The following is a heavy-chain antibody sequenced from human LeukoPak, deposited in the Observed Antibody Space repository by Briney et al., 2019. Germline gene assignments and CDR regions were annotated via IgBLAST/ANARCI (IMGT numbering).Heavy chain of an antibody. J-gene: IGHJ3*02. Sequence: GGSLRLSCAASGFTFSSYGMHWVRQAPGKGLEWVAVISYDGSNKYYADSVKGRFTISRDNSKNTLYLQMNSLRAEDTAVYYCAKDSGLLLQVDAFDIWGQGTMVTVSS. D-gene: IGHD3-22*01. CDR2: ISYDGSNK. CDR1: GFTFSSYG. CDR3: AKDSGLLLQVDAFDI. V-gene: IGHV3-30*18.